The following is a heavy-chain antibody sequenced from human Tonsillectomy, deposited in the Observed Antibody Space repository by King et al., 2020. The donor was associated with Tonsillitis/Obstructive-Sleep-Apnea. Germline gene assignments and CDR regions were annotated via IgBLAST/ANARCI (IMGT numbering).Heavy chain of an antibody. J-gene: IGHJ4*02. CDR2: IYWDDDK. V-gene: IGHV2-5*02. D-gene: IGHD4-23*01. CDR1: GFSLSTSGVG. Sequence: TLKESGPTLVKPTQTLTLTCTFSGFSLSTSGVGVGWIRQPPGKALEWLALIYWDDDKRYSPSLKSRLTITKDTSKNQVVLTMTNMDPVDTATYYCAHSLRLYDYGGKWLIYFDYWGQGTLVTVSS. CDR3: AHSLRLYDYGGKWLIYFDY.